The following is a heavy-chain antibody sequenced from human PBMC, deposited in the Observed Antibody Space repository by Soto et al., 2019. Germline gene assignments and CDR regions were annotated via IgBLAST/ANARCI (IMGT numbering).Heavy chain of an antibody. CDR2: ISSSSYI. CDR3: ARSTTVSERDYYYGMDV. CDR1: GFTFSSYS. J-gene: IGHJ6*02. V-gene: IGHV3-21*01. Sequence: GGSLRLSCAASGFTFSSYSMNWVRQAPGKGLEWVSSISSSSYIYYADSVKGRFTISRDNAKNSLYLQMNSLRAEDTAVYYCARSTTVSERDYYYGMDVWGQGTTVTVSS. D-gene: IGHD4-17*01.